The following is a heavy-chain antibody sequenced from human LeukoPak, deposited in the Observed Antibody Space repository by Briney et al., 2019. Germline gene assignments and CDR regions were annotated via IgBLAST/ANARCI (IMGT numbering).Heavy chain of an antibody. Sequence: SETLSLTCAVYGGSFSGYYWSWIRQPPGKGLEWIGEINRSGSTNYNPSLKSRVTISVDTSKNQFSLKLSSVTAADTAVYYCARRGRDGYKGKKYYFDYWGQGTLVTVSS. D-gene: IGHD5-24*01. V-gene: IGHV4-34*01. CDR2: INRSGST. CDR3: ARRGRDGYKGKKYYFDY. CDR1: GGSFSGYY. J-gene: IGHJ4*02.